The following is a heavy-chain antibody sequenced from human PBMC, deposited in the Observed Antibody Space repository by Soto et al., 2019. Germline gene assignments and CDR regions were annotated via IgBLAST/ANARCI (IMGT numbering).Heavy chain of an antibody. Sequence: PSETLSLTCTVSGGSISSSSYYWGWIRQPPGKGLEWIGSIYYSGSTYYNPSLKSRVTISVDTSKNQFSLKLSSVTAADTAVYYCARAPQRLMVRGVGWFDPWGQGTLVTVSS. D-gene: IGHD3-10*01. CDR2: IYYSGST. V-gene: IGHV4-39*01. J-gene: IGHJ5*02. CDR3: ARAPQRLMVRGVGWFDP. CDR1: GGSISSSSYY.